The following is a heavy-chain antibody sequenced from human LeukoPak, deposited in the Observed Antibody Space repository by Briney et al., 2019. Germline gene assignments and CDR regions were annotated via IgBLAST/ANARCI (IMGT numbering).Heavy chain of an antibody. CDR1: GVSINGYF. Sequence: SETLSLTCTVSGVSINGYFWSWIRQPPGKGLEWIGYIYYTGSTNYNPSLKSRVTISLDTSKNQFSLNLSSVTAADTAFYYCARDSRGSRRGSFDMWGQGTMVTVSS. CDR2: IYYTGST. J-gene: IGHJ3*02. V-gene: IGHV4-59*01. D-gene: IGHD5-24*01. CDR3: ARDSRGSRRGSFDM.